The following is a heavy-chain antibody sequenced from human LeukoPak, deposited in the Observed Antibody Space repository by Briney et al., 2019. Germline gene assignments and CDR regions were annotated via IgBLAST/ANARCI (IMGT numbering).Heavy chain of an antibody. CDR2: IWYDGSDK. CDR1: KFTFSNYG. CDR3: ARGGLTTDY. D-gene: IGHD3-16*01. J-gene: IGHJ4*02. Sequence: GGSLRLSCAASKFTFSNYGKHWVRQAPGKGLEWVAIIWYDGSDKYYADSVKGRFTISRDNSKNTLYLQMNSLRVEDTAVYYCARGGLTTDYWGQGTLVTVSS. V-gene: IGHV3-33*08.